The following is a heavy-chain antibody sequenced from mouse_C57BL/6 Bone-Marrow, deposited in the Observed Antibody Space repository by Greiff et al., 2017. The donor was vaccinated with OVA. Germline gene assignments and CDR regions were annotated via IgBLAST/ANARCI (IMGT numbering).Heavy chain of an antibody. Sequence: EVKVVESGEGLVKPGGSLKLSCAASGFTFSSYAMSWVRQTPEKRLEWVAYISSGGDYIYFADTVKGRFTISRDNARNTLYLQMSSLKSEATAMYYCTSLLDAMDYWGQGTSVTVSS. CDR1: GFTFSSYA. CDR3: TSLLDAMDY. V-gene: IGHV5-9-1*02. CDR2: ISSGGDYI. J-gene: IGHJ4*01. D-gene: IGHD2-1*01.